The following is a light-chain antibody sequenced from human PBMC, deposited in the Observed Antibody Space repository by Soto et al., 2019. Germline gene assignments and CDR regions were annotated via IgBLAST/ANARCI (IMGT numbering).Light chain of an antibody. CDR2: SNN. CDR3: AAWDDSLNGFWV. CDR1: SSNIGSNT. Sequence: QSVLTQPPSASGTPGQRVTISCSGSSSNIGSNTVNWYQQLPGTAPKLLIYSNNRRASGVPARFSGSKSGTSASLAISGLQSEDEADYYCAAWDDSLNGFWVFGGGTKLTVL. J-gene: IGLJ3*02. V-gene: IGLV1-44*01.